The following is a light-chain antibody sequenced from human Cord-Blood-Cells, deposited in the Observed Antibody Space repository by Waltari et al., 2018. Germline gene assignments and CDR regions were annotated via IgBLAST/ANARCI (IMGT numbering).Light chain of an antibody. CDR2: EGS. V-gene: IGKV2D-29*02. Sequence: DIVMIQPPLSLSVTPGQPASISCKSSQSLLHSDGKTYLYWYLPKPGQSPQLLIYEGSNRFSGVPDRFSGSGSGTDFTLKISRVEAEDVGVYYCMQSIQLPITFGQGTRLEIK. J-gene: IGKJ5*01. CDR3: MQSIQLPIT. CDR1: QSLLHSDGKTY.